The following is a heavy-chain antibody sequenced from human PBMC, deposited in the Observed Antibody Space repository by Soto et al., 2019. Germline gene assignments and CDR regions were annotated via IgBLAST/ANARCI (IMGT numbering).Heavy chain of an antibody. CDR3: ARSVEWLASFAY. CDR2: MNPNSGNT. D-gene: IGHD6-19*01. Sequence: QVQLVQSGAEVKKPGASVKVSWKASGYTFTIYDINWVRQATGQGLEWMGWMNPNSGNTGYAQKFQGRVTMTRNTSISTAYMELSRLRSEDTAVYYCARSVEWLASFAYWGKGTLVTVSS. V-gene: IGHV1-8*01. CDR1: GYTFTIYD. J-gene: IGHJ4*02.